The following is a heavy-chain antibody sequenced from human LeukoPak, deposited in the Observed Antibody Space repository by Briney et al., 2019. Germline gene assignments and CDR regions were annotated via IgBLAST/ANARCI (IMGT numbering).Heavy chain of an antibody. CDR2: ISGSGGST. V-gene: IGHV3-23*01. CDR3: AKPPGLRYYFDY. CDR1: GFTFDDYA. J-gene: IGHJ4*02. Sequence: GGSLRLSCAASGFTFDDYAMHWVRQAPGKGLEWVSAISGSGGSTYYADSVKGRFTISRDNSKNTLYLQMNSLRAEDTAVYYCAKPPGLRYYFDYWGQGTLVTVSS. D-gene: IGHD4-17*01.